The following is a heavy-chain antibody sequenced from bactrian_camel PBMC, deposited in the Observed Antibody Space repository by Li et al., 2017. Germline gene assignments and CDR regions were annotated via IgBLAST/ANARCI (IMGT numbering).Heavy chain of an antibody. CDR3: AASDRGFGLREDWYAY. Sequence: DVQLVESGGGSVQAGGSLTLSCVASGYTYTSKNIAWFRQRSGEEREPIASIYSRGGIERIADSVKGRFTITQDQAKSTVWLQMNNLKVEDTAMYYCAASDRGFGLREDWYAYWGQGTQVTVS. J-gene: IGHJ4*01. CDR1: GYTYTSKN. CDR2: IYSRGGIE. D-gene: IGHD1*01. V-gene: IGHV3S40*01.